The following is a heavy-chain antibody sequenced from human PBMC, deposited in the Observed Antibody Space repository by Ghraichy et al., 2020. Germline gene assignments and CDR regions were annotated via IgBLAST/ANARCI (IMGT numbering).Heavy chain of an antibody. CDR3: ARGAGDVVVTDSASWFDH. CDR2: INHSGSS. J-gene: IGHJ5*02. CDR1: GGPFNGHY. V-gene: IGHV4-34*01. D-gene: IGHD2-21*02. Sequence: SETLSLTCAVYGGPFNGHYWTWIRQLPGKGLEWIGEINHSGSSTYKPSLRGRVTMSVDTSKNQFSLKLNSLTAADTAVYFCARGAGDVVVTDSASWFDHWDHGTLVTVAS.